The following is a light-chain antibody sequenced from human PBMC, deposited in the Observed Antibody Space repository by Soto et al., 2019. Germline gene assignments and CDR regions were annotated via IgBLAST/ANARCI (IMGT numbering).Light chain of an antibody. CDR2: GAS. CDR1: QTVSTY. Sequence: IVLTQSPATPSLSPGERATLSCRARQTVSTYLSWYQHKPGQAPRLLIYGASNRATGIPARFSGSGSGTDFTLTISSLEPEDSAVYYCQQRYNWLTFGGGTKVDIK. V-gene: IGKV3-11*01. CDR3: QQRYNWLT. J-gene: IGKJ4*01.